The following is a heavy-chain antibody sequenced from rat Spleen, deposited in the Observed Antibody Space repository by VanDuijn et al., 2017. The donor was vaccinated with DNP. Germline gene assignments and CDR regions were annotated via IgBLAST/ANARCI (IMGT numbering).Heavy chain of an antibody. CDR1: GYSITSNY. Sequence: EVQLQESGPGLVEPSQSLSLTCSVTGYSITSNYWAWIRKFPGNKMEWIGHISYRGSTSYNPSLKSRISITRDTSKNQFFLQLNSVTTEDTATYYCARWSFYFDYWGQGVMVTVSS. CDR2: ISYRGST. J-gene: IGHJ2*01. CDR3: ARWSFYFDY. V-gene: IGHV3-1*01.